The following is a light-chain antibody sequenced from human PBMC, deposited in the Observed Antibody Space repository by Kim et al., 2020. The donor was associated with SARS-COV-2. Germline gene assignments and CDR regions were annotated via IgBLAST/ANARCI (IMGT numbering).Light chain of an antibody. CDR3: QQYNSYSGT. J-gene: IGKJ1*01. CDR1: QSIGRW. Sequence: AYVGDRVTVTCRASQSIGRWLAWYQQKPGQAPKLLIYMASTLHSGVPSRFSGSGSGTEFTLTISGLQPDDTATYYCQQYNSYSGTFGQGTKVDIK. CDR2: MAS. V-gene: IGKV1-5*03.